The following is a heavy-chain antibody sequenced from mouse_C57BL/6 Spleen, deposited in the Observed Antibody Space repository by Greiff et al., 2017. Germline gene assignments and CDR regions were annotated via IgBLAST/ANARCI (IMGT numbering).Heavy chain of an antibody. V-gene: IGHV14-3*01. CDR1: GFNIKNTY. CDR3: ARAYYYGSSFYFDY. Sequence: EVQRVESVAELVRPGASVKLSCTASGFNIKNTYMHWVKQRPEQGLEWIGRIDPANGNTKYAPKFQGKATITADTSSNTAYLQLSSLTSEDTAIYYCARAYYYGSSFYFDYWGQGTTLTVSS. J-gene: IGHJ2*01. D-gene: IGHD1-1*01. CDR2: IDPANGNT.